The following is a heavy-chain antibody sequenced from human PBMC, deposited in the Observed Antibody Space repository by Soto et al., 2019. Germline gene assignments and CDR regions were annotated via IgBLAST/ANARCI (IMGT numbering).Heavy chain of an antibody. CDR2: IYHSGAT. V-gene: IGHV4-4*02. Sequence: TSETLSLTCAVSGGSIDYTYWWSWVRQPPGKGLEWIGEIYHSGATNYNPSLKSRVTISVDKSKNQFSLKLNSVTAADTAVYYCATTPWGVRFGELSSFDYWGQGTLVTVSS. J-gene: IGHJ4*02. D-gene: IGHD3-10*01. CDR3: ATTPWGVRFGELSSFDY. CDR1: GGSIDYTYW.